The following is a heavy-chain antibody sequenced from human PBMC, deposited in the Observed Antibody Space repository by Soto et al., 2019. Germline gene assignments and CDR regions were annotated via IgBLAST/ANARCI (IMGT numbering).Heavy chain of an antibody. V-gene: IGHV3-23*01. J-gene: IGHJ6*01. CDR3: AKDGHSITRNEPLDYG. Sequence: GGSLRLSCAASGFTFSSYAMCWVRQAPWKGLEWVSSISVSGDRTFYADSVKGRFTIPRDNSRNTLHLQMNSLRAEDTALYYCAKDGHSITRNEPLDYG. CDR1: GFTFSSYA. CDR2: ISVSGDRT. D-gene: IGHD2-2*01.